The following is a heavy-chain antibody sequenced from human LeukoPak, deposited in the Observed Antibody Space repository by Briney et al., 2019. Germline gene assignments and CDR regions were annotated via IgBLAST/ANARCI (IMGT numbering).Heavy chain of an antibody. J-gene: IGHJ3*02. CDR3: ASQYSYGDDDAFYI. Sequence: ASVKVSCKASGYTFTSYGISWVRQAPGQGLEWMGWINPNSGGTNYAQKFQGRVTMTRDTSISTAYMELSKLRSDDTAVYYCASQYSYGDDDAFYIWGPGTMVTVSS. D-gene: IGHD5-18*01. V-gene: IGHV1-2*02. CDR1: GYTFTSYG. CDR2: INPNSGGT.